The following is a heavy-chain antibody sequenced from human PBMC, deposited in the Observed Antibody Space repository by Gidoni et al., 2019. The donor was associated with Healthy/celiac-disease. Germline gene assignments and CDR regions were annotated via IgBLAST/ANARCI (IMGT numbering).Heavy chain of an antibody. CDR3: ARRRNDILTGYPLYEFDY. V-gene: IGHV5-51*03. J-gene: IGHJ4*02. D-gene: IGHD3-9*01. CDR1: GYSFTSYW. CDR2: IYPGDSDT. Sequence: EVQLVQSGAEVKKPGESLKISCKGCGYSFTSYWIGWVRQMPGKGLEWIGIIYPGDSDTRYSPSFQGQVTISADKSISTAYLQWSSLKASDTAMYYCARRRNDILTGYPLYEFDYWGQGTLVTVSS.